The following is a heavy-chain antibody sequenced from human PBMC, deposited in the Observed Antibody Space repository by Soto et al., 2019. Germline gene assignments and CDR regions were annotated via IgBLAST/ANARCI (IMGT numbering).Heavy chain of an antibody. Sequence: GGALRLSCAASGFTFSRYAMSWVRQAPGKGLEWVSAISGSGGSTYYADSVKGRFTISRDNSKNTLYLQMNSLRAEDTAVYYCAKDIAARLWCLDYYYGMDVWGQGTTVTVSS. V-gene: IGHV3-23*01. J-gene: IGHJ6*02. CDR1: GFTFSRYA. D-gene: IGHD6-6*01. CDR2: ISGSGGST. CDR3: AKDIAARLWCLDYYYGMDV.